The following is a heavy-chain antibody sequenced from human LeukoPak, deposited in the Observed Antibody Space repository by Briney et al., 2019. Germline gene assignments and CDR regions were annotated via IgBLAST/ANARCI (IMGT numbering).Heavy chain of an antibody. J-gene: IGHJ1*01. Sequence: ASVKVSCKASGYTFTSYGISWVRQAPGQGLERMGWISGYNGDTNYAQKLQGRVTMTTDTSTSTAYMELRSLRSDDTAVYYCASSNYYYDSSGYYAAEYFQHWGQGTLVTVSS. CDR2: ISGYNGDT. CDR3: ASSNYYYDSSGYYAAEYFQH. D-gene: IGHD3-22*01. V-gene: IGHV1-18*01. CDR1: GYTFTSYG.